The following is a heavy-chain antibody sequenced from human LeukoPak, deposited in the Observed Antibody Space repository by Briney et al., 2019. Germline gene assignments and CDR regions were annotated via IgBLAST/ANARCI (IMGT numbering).Heavy chain of an antibody. J-gene: IGHJ2*01. CDR3: AKDAAAAYWYFDL. Sequence: GGSLRLSCAASGFTFDDYSMHWVRQAPGKGLEWVSLISWDGGFTYYIDSVKGRFTISRDNSKNSLYLQMNSLRPEDTALYYCAKDAAAAYWYFDLWGRGTLVTVSS. CDR2: ISWDGGFT. V-gene: IGHV3-43D*03. D-gene: IGHD6-13*01. CDR1: GFTFDDYS.